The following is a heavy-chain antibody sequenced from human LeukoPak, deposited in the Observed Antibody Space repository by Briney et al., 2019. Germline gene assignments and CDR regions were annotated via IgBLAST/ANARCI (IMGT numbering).Heavy chain of an antibody. Sequence: PSETLSLTCTVSGGSISSSSYYWGWICQPPGKGLEWIGSIYYSGSTYYNPSLKSRVTISIDTSKNQFSLKLSSVTAADTAVYYCARRTTVVTPNAFDIWGQGTMVTISS. D-gene: IGHD4-23*01. CDR1: GGSISSSSYY. V-gene: IGHV4-39*01. CDR2: IYYSGST. J-gene: IGHJ3*02. CDR3: ARRTTVVTPNAFDI.